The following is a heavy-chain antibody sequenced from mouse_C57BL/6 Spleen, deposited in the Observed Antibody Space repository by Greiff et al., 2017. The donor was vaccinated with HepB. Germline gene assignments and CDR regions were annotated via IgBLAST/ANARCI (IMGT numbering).Heavy chain of an antibody. CDR1: GFTFSDYG. D-gene: IGHD2-3*01. V-gene: IGHV5-17*01. CDR2: ISSGSSTI. Sequence: EVHLVESGGGLVKPGGSLKLSCAASGFTFSDYGMHWVRQAPEKGLEWVAYISSGSSTIYYADTVKGRFTISRDNAKNTLFLQMTSLRSEDTAMYYCARPHYDGYFAMDYWGQGTSVTVSS. CDR3: ARPHYDGYFAMDY. J-gene: IGHJ4*01.